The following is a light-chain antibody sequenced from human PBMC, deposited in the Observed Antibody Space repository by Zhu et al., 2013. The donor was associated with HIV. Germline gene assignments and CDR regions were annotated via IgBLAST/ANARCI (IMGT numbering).Light chain of an antibody. CDR3: CSYAGSYTYVV. Sequence: QSALTQPASVSGSPGQSITISCTGSSSDVGGHNYVSWYQQHPGKVPKLIIYEVTNRPSGVSSRFSGSKSGNTASLTISGLQAEDEADYYCCSYAGSYTYVVFGGGTKLTVL. V-gene: IGLV2-14*03. CDR2: EVT. CDR1: SSDVGGHNY. J-gene: IGLJ2*01.